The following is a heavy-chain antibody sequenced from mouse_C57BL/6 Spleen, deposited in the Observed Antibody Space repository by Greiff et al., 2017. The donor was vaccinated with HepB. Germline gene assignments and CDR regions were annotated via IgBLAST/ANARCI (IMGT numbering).Heavy chain of an antibody. J-gene: IGHJ3*01. D-gene: IGHD2-3*01. CDR3: AVIYDGYYGFAY. CDR1: GYTFTSYG. Sequence: VHLVESGAELARPGASVKLSCKASGYTFTSYGISWVKQRTGQGLEWIGEIYPRSGNTYYNEKFKGKATLTADKSSSTAYMELRSMTSEDSAVYFCAVIYDGYYGFAYWGQGTLVTVSA. CDR2: IYPRSGNT. V-gene: IGHV1-81*01.